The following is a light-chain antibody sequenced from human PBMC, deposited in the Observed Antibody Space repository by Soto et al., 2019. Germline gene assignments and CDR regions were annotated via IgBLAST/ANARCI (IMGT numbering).Light chain of an antibody. V-gene: IGLV1-40*02. CDR1: NSNIGTGFD. Sequence: QSVLTQPPSVSGAPGQRVTISCTGTNSNIGTGFDLNWYQHLPGTAPKLLIYADNSRPSGAPDRFSGSKSDTSASLAITGFQSEDEADYYCQSYDGSLIAFVFGAGTKLTVL. J-gene: IGLJ2*01. CDR3: QSYDGSLIAFV. CDR2: ADN.